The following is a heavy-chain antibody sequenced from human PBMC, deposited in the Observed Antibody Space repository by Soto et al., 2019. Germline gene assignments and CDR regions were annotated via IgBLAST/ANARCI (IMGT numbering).Heavy chain of an antibody. Sequence: EVQLLESGGGLVQPGGSLRLSCAGSGFTFINYAMNWVRQAPGKGLEWVSTISGGGDAPFFSDSVRGRSTISRDNSKNTVTLQMNNLGVDDTAVYFCARKVPGSTSRPDYWYFDLWGRGTLVTVSS. D-gene: IGHD3-10*01. CDR1: GFTFINYA. CDR3: ARKVPGSTSRPDYWYFDL. CDR2: ISGGGDAP. V-gene: IGHV3-23*01. J-gene: IGHJ2*01.